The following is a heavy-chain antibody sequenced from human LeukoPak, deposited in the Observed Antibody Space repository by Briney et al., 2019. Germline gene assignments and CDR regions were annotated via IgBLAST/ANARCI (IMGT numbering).Heavy chain of an antibody. CDR3: VRDAAYNAFNM. J-gene: IGHJ3*02. CDR1: GFAFNTYS. CDR2: ITSSSTTK. D-gene: IGHD2-15*01. V-gene: IGHV3-48*02. Sequence: GGSLRLSCAASGFAFNTYSMNWVRHAPGMGLEWVSSITSSSTTKYYADSVKGRFTIARDNAKNSLYLQMNSLRDEDTAVYYCVRDAAYNAFNMWGQGTMVTVSS.